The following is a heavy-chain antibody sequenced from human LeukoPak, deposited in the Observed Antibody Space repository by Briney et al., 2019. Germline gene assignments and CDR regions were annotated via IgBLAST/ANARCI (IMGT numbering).Heavy chain of an antibody. D-gene: IGHD4-23*01. J-gene: IGHJ6*02. CDR3: ARDNSGNYYYYGMDV. Sequence: GGSLRLSCEASGFTFSSYAMHWVRQAPGMGLEWVAVISYDGSNKYYGDSVKGRFTISRDKSKNTMYLQMNSLSAEDTAVYYCARDNSGNYYYYGMDVWGQGTTVTVSS. V-gene: IGHV3-30*04. CDR2: ISYDGSNK. CDR1: GFTFSSYA.